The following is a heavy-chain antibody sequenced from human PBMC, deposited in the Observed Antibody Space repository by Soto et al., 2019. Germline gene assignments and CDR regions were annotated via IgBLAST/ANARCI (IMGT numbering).Heavy chain of an antibody. D-gene: IGHD3-22*01. CDR2: IYYSGST. J-gene: IGHJ6*02. CDR1: GDSISSSNYY. V-gene: IGHV4-39*01. Sequence: QLQLQASGPGLVKPSETLSLTCTVSGDSISSSNYYWVWLRQPPGKGLEWIGSIYYSGSTYYNPSLKSRVTISVDTSKNQFSLKLSSVTAADTAVYYCARRSGYNFYYNYYGMDVWGQGTKVTV. CDR3: ARRSGYNFYYNYYGMDV.